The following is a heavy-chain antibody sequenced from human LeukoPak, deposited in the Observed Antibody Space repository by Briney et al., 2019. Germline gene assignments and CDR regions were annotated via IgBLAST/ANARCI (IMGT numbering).Heavy chain of an antibody. CDR1: GFTVSSNY. V-gene: IGHV3-66*01. Sequence: GGSLRLSCAASGFTVSSNYMSWVRQAPGKGLEWVSVIYSGGSTYYADSVKGRFTISRDNSKNTLYLQMNSLRAEDTAVYYCARDRRGSTPVWAADYWGQGTLVTVSS. CDR3: ARDRRGSTPVWAADY. CDR2: IYSGGST. D-gene: IGHD6-13*01. J-gene: IGHJ4*02.